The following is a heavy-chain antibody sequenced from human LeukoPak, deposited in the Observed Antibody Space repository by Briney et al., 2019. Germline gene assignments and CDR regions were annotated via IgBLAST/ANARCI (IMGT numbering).Heavy chain of an antibody. Sequence: GGSLRLSCAASGFTFSSYAMSWVRQAPGKGLEWVSGTSGIGGSTYYAGSVKGRFTISRDNSKNTLYLQMNSLRVEDTAVYYCAENGGSQCYSHLDSWGQGTLVTVSS. D-gene: IGHD2-15*01. V-gene: IGHV3-23*01. CDR1: GFTFSSYA. CDR2: TSGIGGST. J-gene: IGHJ4*02. CDR3: AENGGSQCYSHLDS.